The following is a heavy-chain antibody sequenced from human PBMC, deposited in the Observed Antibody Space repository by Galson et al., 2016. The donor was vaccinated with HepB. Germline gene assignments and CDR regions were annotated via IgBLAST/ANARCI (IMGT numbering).Heavy chain of an antibody. Sequence: SVKVSCKASGYSFSSFYMHWVRQTPGQGLEWMGVIDPSGGSTMYAQRFQGRLTVTRDTSTSTIYMGLSSLSYEDTAVYYCARDYYDSSGNYHFFSYYYGMDVWGPGTTVTVSS. CDR1: GYSFSSFY. D-gene: IGHD3-22*01. CDR3: ARDYYDSSGNYHFFSYYYGMDV. J-gene: IGHJ6*02. CDR2: IDPSGGST. V-gene: IGHV1-46*03.